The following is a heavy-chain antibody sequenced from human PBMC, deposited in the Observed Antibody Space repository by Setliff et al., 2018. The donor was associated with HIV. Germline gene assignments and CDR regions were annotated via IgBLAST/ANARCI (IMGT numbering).Heavy chain of an antibody. V-gene: IGHV1-69*13. J-gene: IGHJ4*02. CDR3: ARPWGGLVQTANYFDS. D-gene: IGHD3-3*01. Sequence: SVKVSCKASGGSVTTYGITWVRQAPGQGLEWMGGIIPIFGTAKYAQKFQGRVTISADESTRTANMELSSLTVEDTAVYFRARPWGGLVQTANYFDSWGQGTLVTVSS. CDR2: IIPIFGTA. CDR1: GGSVTTYG.